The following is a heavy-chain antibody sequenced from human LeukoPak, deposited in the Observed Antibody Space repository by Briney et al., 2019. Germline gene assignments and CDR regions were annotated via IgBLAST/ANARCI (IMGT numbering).Heavy chain of an antibody. CDR3: ARGVYGDYY. J-gene: IGHJ4*02. Sequence: PGGSLRLSCAASGFTFSSYWMSWVRQAPGKGLEWVANIKEDGSEKYYVDSVKGRFTISRDNSKNTLYLQMNSLRAEDTAVYYCARGVYGDYYWGQGTLVTVSS. D-gene: IGHD4-17*01. V-gene: IGHV3-7*01. CDR2: IKEDGSEK. CDR1: GFTFSSYW.